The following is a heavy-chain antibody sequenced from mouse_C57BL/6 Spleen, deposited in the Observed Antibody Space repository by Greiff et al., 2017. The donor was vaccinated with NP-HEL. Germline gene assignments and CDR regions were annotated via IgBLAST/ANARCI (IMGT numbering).Heavy chain of an antibody. CDR2: IDPSDSYT. V-gene: IGHV1-50*01. CDR1: GYTFTSYW. J-gene: IGHJ2*01. D-gene: IGHD1-1*01. Sequence: QVQLQQPGAELVKPGASVKLSCKASGYTFTSYWMQWVKQRPGQGLEWIGEIDPSDSYTNYNQKFKGKATLTVDTSSSTAYMQLSSLTSEDSAVDYCARRRDYGNYFDYWGQGTTLTVSS. CDR3: ARRRDYGNYFDY.